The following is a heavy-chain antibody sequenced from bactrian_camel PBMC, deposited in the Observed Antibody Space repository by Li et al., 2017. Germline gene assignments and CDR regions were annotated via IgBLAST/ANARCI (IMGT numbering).Heavy chain of an antibody. J-gene: IGHJ6*01. V-gene: IGHV3S1*01. D-gene: IGHD2*01. CDR3: ATVPDCSGGYCYSGHFGY. CDR1: GFTFSSYS. Sequence: QLVESGGGLVQSGGSLRLSCAAPGFTFSSYSIGWVRQAPGKGLECLSYINTGGDSTYYADSVKGRFTISRDNAKNALYLQLNSLKTEDTAMYYCATVPDCSGGYCYSGHFGYWGQGTQVTVS. CDR2: INTGGDST.